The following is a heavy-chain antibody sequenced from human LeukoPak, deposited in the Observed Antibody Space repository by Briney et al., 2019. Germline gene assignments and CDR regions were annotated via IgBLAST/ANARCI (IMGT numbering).Heavy chain of an antibody. J-gene: IGHJ4*02. CDR2: VDPEDGET. D-gene: IGHD3-3*01. CDR1: GYTFTDYY. Sequence: GASVKVSCMASGYTFTDYYMHWVQQAPGKGLEWMGRVDPEDGETIYAEKFQGRVTITADTSTDTAYMELSSLRSEDTAVYYCASQDFWSGYPLDYWGQGTLVTVSS. V-gene: IGHV1-69-2*01. CDR3: ASQDFWSGYPLDY.